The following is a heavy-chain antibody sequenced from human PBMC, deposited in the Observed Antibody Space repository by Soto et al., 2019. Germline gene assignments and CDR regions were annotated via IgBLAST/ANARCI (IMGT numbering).Heavy chain of an antibody. V-gene: IGHV1-3*01. J-gene: IGHJ4*02. CDR1: GYTFTSYA. D-gene: IGHD3-10*01. Sequence: QVQLVQSGAEVKKPGASVKVSCKASGYTFTSYAIHWVRQAPGQGLEWMGWINAGNGNTKYSQKFQGRVTITRDTSASTAYMELSSLRFEDMTVYYCARGLGGPGSYSDYWGQGTLVTVSS. CDR3: ARGLGGPGSYSDY. CDR2: INAGNGNT.